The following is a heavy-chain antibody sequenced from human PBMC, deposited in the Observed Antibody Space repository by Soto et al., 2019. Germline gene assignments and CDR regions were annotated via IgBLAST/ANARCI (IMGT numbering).Heavy chain of an antibody. CDR3: ARGFATGVSLFDP. Sequence: EVQLVESGGGLVQPGGSLRLACVASGFTFSSCGMHSVRQSPGKGLEYVSAITANGVSTFYANSVKGRFTVSRDNSKNTQYLQMSLLSVEDMALYYCARGFATGVSLFDPWGQGTLVTVSS. J-gene: IGHJ5*02. D-gene: IGHD3-16*02. CDR1: GFTFSSCG. CDR2: ITANGVST. V-gene: IGHV3-64*01.